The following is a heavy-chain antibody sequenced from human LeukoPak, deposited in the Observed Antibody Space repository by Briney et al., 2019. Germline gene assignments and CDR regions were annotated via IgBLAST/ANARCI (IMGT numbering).Heavy chain of an antibody. CDR2: IYSGGST. Sequence: GGSLRLSCAASGFTVCSNYMSWVREAPGKGMEWVSVIYSGGSTYYADSVKGRFTISRDNSKNTLYLQMNSLRAEDTAVYYCARVIVPRGYFDYWGQGTLVTVSS. CDR3: ARVIVPRGYFDY. J-gene: IGHJ4*02. CDR1: GFTVCSNY. V-gene: IGHV3-66*01. D-gene: IGHD2/OR15-2a*01.